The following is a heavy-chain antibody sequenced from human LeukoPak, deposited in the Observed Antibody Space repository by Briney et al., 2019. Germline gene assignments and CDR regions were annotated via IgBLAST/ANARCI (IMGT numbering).Heavy chain of an antibody. V-gene: IGHV3-15*01. Sequence: GGSLRLSCAASGFTFSNAWMSWVRQAPGKGLEWVGRIKREADGWTTDYAAPVKGRFTISRDDSKNTLYLQMNRLKTEDTAVYYCTTKIFNWNDRNWFDPWGQGTLVTVSS. J-gene: IGHJ5*02. CDR3: TTKIFNWNDRNWFDP. CDR2: IKREADGWTT. D-gene: IGHD1-1*01. CDR1: GFTFSNAW.